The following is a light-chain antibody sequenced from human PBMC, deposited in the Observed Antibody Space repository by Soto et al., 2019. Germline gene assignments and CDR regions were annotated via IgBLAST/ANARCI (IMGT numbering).Light chain of an antibody. Sequence: QSALTQPPSASGTPGQRVTISCSGSNSDIGSNPVHWYQQFPGTAPKVLIYSNYQRPSGVPDRFSGSKSGTSASLAISGLRSEDEADYYCAAWDDRLSDLLFGGGTKVTVL. J-gene: IGLJ2*01. CDR1: NSDIGSNP. V-gene: IGLV1-44*01. CDR2: SNY. CDR3: AAWDDRLSDLL.